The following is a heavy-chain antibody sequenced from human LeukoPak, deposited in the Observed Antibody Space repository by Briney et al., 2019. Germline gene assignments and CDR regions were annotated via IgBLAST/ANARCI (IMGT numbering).Heavy chain of an antibody. J-gene: IGHJ5*02. D-gene: IGHD3-3*01. V-gene: IGHV4-30-2*01. Sequence: PSQTLSLTCTVSGGSISSGGYYWSWIRQPPGKGLEWIGYIYRSGSTYYNPSLKSRVTISVDRSKNQFSLKLSSVTAADTAVYYCARGTIFGVAPFDPWGQGTLVTVSS. CDR1: GGSISSGGYY. CDR3: ARGTIFGVAPFDP. CDR2: IYRSGST.